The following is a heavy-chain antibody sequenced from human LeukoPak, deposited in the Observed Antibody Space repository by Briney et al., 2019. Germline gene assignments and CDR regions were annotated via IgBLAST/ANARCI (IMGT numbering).Heavy chain of an antibody. Sequence: ASVKVSCKASGYTFTSYDINWVRQATGQGLEWMGWMNPNSGNTGYAQKFQGRVTITADESTSTAYMELSSLRSEDTAVYYCARGGGIYWGYFDYWGQGTLVTVSS. V-gene: IGHV1-8*03. J-gene: IGHJ4*02. CDR2: MNPNSGNT. D-gene: IGHD7-27*01. CDR3: ARGGGIYWGYFDY. CDR1: GYTFTSYD.